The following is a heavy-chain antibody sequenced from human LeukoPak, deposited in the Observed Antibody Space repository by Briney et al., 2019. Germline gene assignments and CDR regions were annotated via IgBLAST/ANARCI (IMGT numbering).Heavy chain of an antibody. Sequence: SETLSLTCAVYGGSFSGYYWSWIRQPPGKGLEWIGEINHSGSTNYNPSLKSRVTISVDTSKNQFSLKLSSVTAADTAVYYCARGRIAARPRYYYYGMDVWGQGTTVTVSS. CDR1: GGSFSGYY. V-gene: IGHV4-34*01. D-gene: IGHD6-6*01. CDR2: INHSGST. CDR3: ARGRIAARPRYYYYGMDV. J-gene: IGHJ6*02.